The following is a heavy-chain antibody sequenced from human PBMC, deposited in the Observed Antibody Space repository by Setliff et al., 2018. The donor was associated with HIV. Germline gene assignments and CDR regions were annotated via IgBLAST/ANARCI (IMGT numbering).Heavy chain of an antibody. CDR1: GGSISSSSYY. V-gene: IGHV4-39*07. CDR3: ARDQRLSY. Sequence: SETLSLTCTVSGGSISSSSYYWGWIRQPPGKGLEWIGSIYYSGSTYYNPSLKSRVTMSVDRSKNHLSLNVTSVTAADTAVYYCARDQRLSYWGQGTLVTVSS. J-gene: IGHJ4*02. CDR2: IYYSGST.